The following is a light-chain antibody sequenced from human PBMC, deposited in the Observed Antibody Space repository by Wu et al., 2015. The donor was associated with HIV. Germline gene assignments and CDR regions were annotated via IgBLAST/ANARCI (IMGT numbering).Light chain of an antibody. Sequence: EIVLTQSPGTLSLSPGDTATLSCRASQSIRSNLAWYQQKSGQPPRLVIYGASTRATGIPARFSGSGSGTEFTLIISSMQSEDFAVYYCQQYHHWPPEKITFGQGTRLELK. V-gene: IGKV3-15*01. J-gene: IGKJ5*01. CDR1: QSIRSN. CDR2: GAS. CDR3: QQYHHWPPEKIT.